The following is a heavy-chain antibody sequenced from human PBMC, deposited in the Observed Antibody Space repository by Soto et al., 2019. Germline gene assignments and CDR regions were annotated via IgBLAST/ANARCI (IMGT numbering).Heavy chain of an antibody. CDR3: AHAVPDFRPGRFWFDP. J-gene: IGHJ5*02. D-gene: IGHD3-3*01. CDR2: FFWDDYK. Sequence: SGPTLVNPTETLTLTCTFSGFSRSTSAAGVGWIRQPPGKALEWLALFFWDDYKYYSPTLNSRLTIIKDTSKNQVVLTMTNMDPVDTATYFCAHAVPDFRPGRFWFDPWGQGILVTSPQ. V-gene: IGHV2-5*02. CDR1: GFSRSTSAAG.